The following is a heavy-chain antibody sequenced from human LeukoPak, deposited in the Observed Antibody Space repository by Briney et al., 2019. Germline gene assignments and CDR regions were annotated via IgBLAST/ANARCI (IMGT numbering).Heavy chain of an antibody. D-gene: IGHD2-15*01. Sequence: TSVKVSCKSSGFTLSSSAVHWVRQARGQRLEWIGWIVVGSGNTNYAQKFQQRVTLSRDMSTSTAYLELSSLGSEDTAIYYCAAAKDGAFDFWGQGTLVTVSS. V-gene: IGHV1-58*01. CDR1: GFTLSSSA. CDR3: AAAKDGAFDF. J-gene: IGHJ3*01. CDR2: IVVGSGNT.